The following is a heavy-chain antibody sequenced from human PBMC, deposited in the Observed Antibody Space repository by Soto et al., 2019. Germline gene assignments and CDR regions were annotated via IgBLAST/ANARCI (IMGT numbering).Heavy chain of an antibody. CDR2: IIPMFETV. D-gene: IGHD2-21*02. Sequence: SVKVSCKASGGTFDNYAVSWVRQAPGQGLEWMGGIIPMFETVNYAQRFQGRLTIAADESTSTAYMELTSLTSADTAIYFCARGLRTGNYGMDVWGHGTTVAVSS. CDR3: ARGLRTGNYGMDV. J-gene: IGHJ6*02. V-gene: IGHV1-69*13. CDR1: GGTFDNYA.